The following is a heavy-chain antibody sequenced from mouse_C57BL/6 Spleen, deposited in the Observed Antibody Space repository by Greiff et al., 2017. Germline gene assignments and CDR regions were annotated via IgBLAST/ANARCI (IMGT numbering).Heavy chain of an antibody. CDR2: ISSGSSTI. J-gene: IGHJ4*01. D-gene: IGHD1-1*01. CDR1: GFTFSDYG. Sequence: EVKVEESGGGLVKPGGSLKLSCAASGFTFSDYGMHWVRQAPEKGLEWVAYISSGSSTIYYADTVKGRFTISRDNAKNTLFLQMTSLRSEDTAMYYCARDYYGNYYAMDYWGQGTSVTVSS. CDR3: ARDYYGNYYAMDY. V-gene: IGHV5-17*01.